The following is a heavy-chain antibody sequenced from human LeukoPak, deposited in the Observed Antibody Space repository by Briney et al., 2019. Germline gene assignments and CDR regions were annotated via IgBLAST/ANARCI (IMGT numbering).Heavy chain of an antibody. Sequence: SETLSLTCAVYGGSFSGYYWSWIRQPPGKGLEWIGEINHSGSTNYNPSLKSRVTISVDTSKNQLSLKLSSVTAADTAVYYCARVGSWYKYNWFDPWGQGTLVTVSS. CDR3: ARVGSWYKYNWFDP. V-gene: IGHV4-34*01. J-gene: IGHJ5*02. D-gene: IGHD6-13*01. CDR1: GGSFSGYY. CDR2: INHSGST.